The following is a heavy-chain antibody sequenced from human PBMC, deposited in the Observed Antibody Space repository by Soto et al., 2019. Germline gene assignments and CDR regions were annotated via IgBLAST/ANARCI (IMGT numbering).Heavy chain of an antibody. J-gene: IGHJ4*02. CDR1: GGSISSYY. D-gene: IGHD1-26*01. Sequence: SETLSLTCTVSGGSISSYYWSWIRQPPGKGLEWIGYIYYSGSTNYNPSLKSRVTISVDTSKNQFSLKLSSVTAADTAVYYCARDRGGSYSSFHFDYWGQGTLVTVSS. CDR2: IYYSGST. V-gene: IGHV4-59*01. CDR3: ARDRGGSYSSFHFDY.